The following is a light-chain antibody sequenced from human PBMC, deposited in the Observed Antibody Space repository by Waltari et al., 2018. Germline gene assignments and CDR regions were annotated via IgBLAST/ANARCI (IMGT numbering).Light chain of an antibody. CDR3: SSYTTTSSWV. CDR2: DVS. V-gene: IGLV2-14*01. Sequence: QSALTQPASVSGSPGQSLTISCPGTSGDIGIYKFVSLYQQEPGRAPKLIVYDVSQWPSGVSNRFSGSNSGNTASLTISGVQAEDEADYYCSSYTTTSSWVFGGGTKLTVL. J-gene: IGLJ3*02. CDR1: SGDIGIYKF.